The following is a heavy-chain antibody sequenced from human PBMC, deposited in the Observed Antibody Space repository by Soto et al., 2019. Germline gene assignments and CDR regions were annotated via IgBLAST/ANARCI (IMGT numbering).Heavy chain of an antibody. CDR3: ASALWAVAGTEVLPGSLFDY. Sequence: GASVKVSCKASGGTFSSYAISWVRQAPGQGLEWMGGIIPIFGTANYAQKFQGRVTITADESTSTAYMELSSLRSEDTAVYYCASALWAVAGTEVLPGSLFDYWGQGTLVTVSS. CDR1: GGTFSSYA. D-gene: IGHD6-19*01. V-gene: IGHV1-69*13. CDR2: IIPIFGTA. J-gene: IGHJ4*02.